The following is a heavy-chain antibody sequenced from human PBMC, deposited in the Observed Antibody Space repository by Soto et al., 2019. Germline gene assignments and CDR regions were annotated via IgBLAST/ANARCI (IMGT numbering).Heavy chain of an antibody. D-gene: IGHD3-9*01. J-gene: IGHJ6*03. V-gene: IGHV4-59*08. CDR1: GGSISSYY. CDR3: ARMRTGRNYYYYMDV. Sequence: QVQLQESGPGLVKPSETLSLTCTVSGGSISSYYWSWIRQPPGKGLEWIGYIYYSGSTNYNPSLKSRVTISVDTSKNQFSLKLSSVTAADTAVYYCARMRTGRNYYYYMDVWGKGTTVTVSS. CDR2: IYYSGST.